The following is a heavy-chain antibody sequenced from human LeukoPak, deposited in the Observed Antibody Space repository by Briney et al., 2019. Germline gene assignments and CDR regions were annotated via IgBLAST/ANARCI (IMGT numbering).Heavy chain of an antibody. V-gene: IGHV3-48*04. Sequence: GGSLRLSCAASGFTFSDYSMSWVRQAPGKGLKWVSYIGSAGRTIYYADSVRGRFTISRDNAKNSLYLQMNSLRAEDTAVYYCARDRLNGWGQGTLVTVSS. CDR3: ARDRLNG. J-gene: IGHJ4*02. CDR2: IGSAGRTI. D-gene: IGHD2-21*02. CDR1: GFTFSDYS.